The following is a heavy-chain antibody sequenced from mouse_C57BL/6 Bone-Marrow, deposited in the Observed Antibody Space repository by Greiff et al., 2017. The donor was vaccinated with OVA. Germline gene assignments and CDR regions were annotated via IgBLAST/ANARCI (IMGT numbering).Heavy chain of an antibody. CDR1: DSEVFPIAY. CDR2: ILPSIGRT. J-gene: IGHJ1*03. D-gene: IGHD2-1*01. CDR3: ARGMGYGNYWYFDV. V-gene: IGHV15-2*01. Sequence: VQLQESGSELRSPGSSVKLSCKDFDSEVFPIAYMSWVRQKPGHGFEWIGGILPSIGRTIYGEKFEDKATLDADTLSNTAYLELNSLTSEDSAIYYCARGMGYGNYWYFDVWGTGTTVTVSS.